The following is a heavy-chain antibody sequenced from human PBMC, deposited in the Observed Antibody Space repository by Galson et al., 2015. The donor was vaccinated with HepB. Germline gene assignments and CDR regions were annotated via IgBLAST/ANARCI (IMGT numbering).Heavy chain of an antibody. CDR3: ASLKYQLLYGMDV. CDR1: GFTVSSNY. D-gene: IGHD2-2*01. J-gene: IGHJ6*02. Sequence: SLRLSCAASGFTVSSNYMSWVRQAPGKGLEWVSVIYSGGSTYYADSVKGRFTISRDNSKNTLYLQMNSLRAEDTAVYYCASLKYQLLYGMDVWGQGTTVTVSS. CDR2: IYSGGST. V-gene: IGHV3-53*01.